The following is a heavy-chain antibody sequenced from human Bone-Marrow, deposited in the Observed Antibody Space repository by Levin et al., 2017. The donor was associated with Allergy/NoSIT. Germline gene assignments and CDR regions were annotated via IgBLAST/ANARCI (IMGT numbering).Heavy chain of an antibody. V-gene: IGHV3-9*01. Sequence: SLKISCAASGFTFDDYAMHWVRQAPGKGLEWVSGISWNSGSIGYADSVKGRFTISRDNAKNSLYLQMNSLRAEDTALYYCALMRYDSSGYSFDYWGQGTLVTVSS. D-gene: IGHD3-22*01. CDR3: ALMRYDSSGYSFDY. CDR2: ISWNSGSI. CDR1: GFTFDDYA. J-gene: IGHJ4*02.